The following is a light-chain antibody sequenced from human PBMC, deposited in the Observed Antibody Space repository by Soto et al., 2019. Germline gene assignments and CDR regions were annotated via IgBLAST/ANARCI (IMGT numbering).Light chain of an antibody. CDR1: QSISRW. J-gene: IGKJ1*01. Sequence: DIQMTQSPASLSSSLLDRVTITCRASQSISRWLAWYQQKPGKGPKLLIYKASRLESGVPSRFSGSGSETEFTLSISSLQPDDFATYYCQQYNGYSTWTFGQGTKVDIK. CDR3: QQYNGYSTWT. CDR2: KAS. V-gene: IGKV1-5*03.